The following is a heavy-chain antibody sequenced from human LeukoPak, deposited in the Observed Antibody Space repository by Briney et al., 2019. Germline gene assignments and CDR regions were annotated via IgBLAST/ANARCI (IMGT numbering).Heavy chain of an antibody. V-gene: IGHV3-53*01. CDR3: AIDPTWGTHS. J-gene: IGHJ4*02. CDR2: IYSCGST. Sequence: GGSLRLSCAASGFTVSSNYMSGVREAPGKGLDWVPVIYSCGSTYSADSVNGRFTISRDNSKNALYLQMNSLRVEDTAVYYCAIDPTWGTHSWGQGALVTVSS. CDR1: GFTVSSNY. D-gene: IGHD7-27*01.